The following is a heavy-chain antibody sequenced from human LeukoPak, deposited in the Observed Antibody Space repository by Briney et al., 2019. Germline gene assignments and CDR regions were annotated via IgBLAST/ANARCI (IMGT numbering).Heavy chain of an antibody. V-gene: IGHV3-15*01. CDR3: TFYLLWFGELLSY. D-gene: IGHD3-10*01. CDR2: IKSKTDGGTP. J-gene: IGHJ4*02. Sequence: GGSLRLSCAASGFTFSNAWMSWVRQAPGKGLEWVGRIKSKTDGGTPDYAAPVKGRFTISREDSKNTLYLQMNSLKTEDTAVYYCTFYLLWFGELLSYWGQGTLVTVSS. CDR1: GFTFSNAW.